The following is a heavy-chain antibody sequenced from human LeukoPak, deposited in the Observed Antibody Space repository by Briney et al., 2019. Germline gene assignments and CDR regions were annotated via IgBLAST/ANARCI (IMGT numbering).Heavy chain of an antibody. V-gene: IGHV3-23*01. J-gene: IGHJ4*02. CDR2: ISGSGGST. D-gene: IGHD1-1*01. CDR3: ARKTGTTYGTGFDY. Sequence: PGGSLRLSCAASGFTFSSYGMSWARQAPGKGLEWVSAISGSGGSTYYADSVKGRFTISRDNAKNSLYLQMNSLRAEDTAVYYCARKTGTTYGTGFDYWGQGTLVTVSS. CDR1: GFTFSSYG.